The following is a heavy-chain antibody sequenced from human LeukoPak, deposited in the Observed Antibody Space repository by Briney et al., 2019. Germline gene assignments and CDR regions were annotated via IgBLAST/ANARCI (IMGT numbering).Heavy chain of an antibody. CDR2: INHSGST. CDR1: GGSFSGYY. Sequence: SETLSLTCAVYGGSFSGYYWSWIRQPPGKGLEWIGEINHSGSTNYNPSLKSRVTISVDTSKNQFSLKLSSVTAADTAVYYCASVTGLAVADAFDIWGQGTMVTVSS. D-gene: IGHD6-19*01. V-gene: IGHV4-34*01. CDR3: ASVTGLAVADAFDI. J-gene: IGHJ3*02.